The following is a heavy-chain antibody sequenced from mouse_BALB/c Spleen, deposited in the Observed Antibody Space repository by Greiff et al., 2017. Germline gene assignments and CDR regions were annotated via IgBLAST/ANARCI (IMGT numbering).Heavy chain of an antibody. Sequence: VQLVESGPGLVAPSQSLSITCTVSGFSLTGYGVNWVRQPPGKGLEWLGMIWGDGSTDYNSALKSRLSISKDNSKSQVFLKMNSLQTDDTAMYYCARGSYRYGDYYAMDYWGQGTSVTVSS. V-gene: IGHV2-6-7*01. J-gene: IGHJ4*01. CDR3: ARGSYRYGDYYAMDY. CDR2: IWGDGST. D-gene: IGHD2-14*01. CDR1: GFSLTGYG.